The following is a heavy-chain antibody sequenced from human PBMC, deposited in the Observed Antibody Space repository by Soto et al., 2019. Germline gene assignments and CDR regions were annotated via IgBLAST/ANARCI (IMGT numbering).Heavy chain of an antibody. J-gene: IGHJ1*01. CDR2: ISGSGGST. CDR3: AKAFVVVVAEYFQH. Sequence: GGSLRLSCAASGFTFSSYAMSWVRQAPGKGLEWVSAISGSGGSTYYANSVKGRFTISRDNSKNTLYLQMNSLRAEDTAVYYCAKAFVVVVAEYFQHWGQGTLVTVSS. CDR1: GFTFSSYA. V-gene: IGHV3-23*01. D-gene: IGHD2-15*01.